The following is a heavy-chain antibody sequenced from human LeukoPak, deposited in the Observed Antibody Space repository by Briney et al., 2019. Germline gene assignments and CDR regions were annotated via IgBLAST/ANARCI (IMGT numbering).Heavy chain of an antibody. Sequence: GGSLRLSCAASGFTFSNYWMHWVRQAPGKGLVWVSRINTDGSGITYADSVKGRFTISRDNAMNTVYPQMNSLRAEDTAVYYCARVLSGSWDWFDPWGQGTLVTVSS. CDR2: INTDGSGI. V-gene: IGHV3-74*01. D-gene: IGHD3-22*01. J-gene: IGHJ5*02. CDR1: GFTFSNYW. CDR3: ARVLSGSWDWFDP.